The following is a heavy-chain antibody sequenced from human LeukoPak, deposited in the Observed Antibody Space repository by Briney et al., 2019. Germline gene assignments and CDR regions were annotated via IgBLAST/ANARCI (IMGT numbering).Heavy chain of an antibody. CDR1: GFTFSYYT. CDR3: AKDSSHSGTYYFDY. J-gene: IGHJ4*02. V-gene: IGHV3-21*04. D-gene: IGHD1-26*01. CDR2: ISSSSSYI. Sequence: PGGSLRLSCAASGFTFSYYTMNWVRQAPGKGLEWVSSISSSSSYIYYADSVKGRFTISRDNAKNSLYLQMNSLRAEDTAVYYCAKDSSHSGTYYFDYWGQGTLVTVSS.